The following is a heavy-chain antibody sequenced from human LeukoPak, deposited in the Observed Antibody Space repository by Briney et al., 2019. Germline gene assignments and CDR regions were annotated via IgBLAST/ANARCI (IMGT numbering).Heavy chain of an antibody. CDR2: ISGSGGSS. CDR1: GFTFSTYV. D-gene: IGHD6-19*01. Sequence: GGSLRLSRAASGFTFSTYVMSWVRQAPGKGLEWVSTISGSGGSSHYADSVKGRFTISRDNSKNTLDLQMNSLRAEDTAVYYCAKEASSGWFKPRTKYYFDYWGQGTLVTVSS. CDR3: AKEASSGWFKPRTKYYFDY. V-gene: IGHV3-23*01. J-gene: IGHJ4*02.